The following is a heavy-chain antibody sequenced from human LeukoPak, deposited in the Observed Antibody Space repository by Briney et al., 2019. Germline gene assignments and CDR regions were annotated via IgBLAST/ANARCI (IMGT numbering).Heavy chain of an antibody. CDR3: ATIWFGELLYGDY. D-gene: IGHD3-10*01. CDR2: ISAYNGNT. J-gene: IGHJ4*02. V-gene: IGHV1-18*01. CDR1: GYTFTSYG. Sequence: ASVKVSCKASGYTFTSYGISWVRQAPGQGLEWMGWISAYNGNTNYAQKLQGRVTMTTDTSTSTAYMELSRLRSDDTAVYYCATIWFGELLYGDYWGQGTLVTVSS.